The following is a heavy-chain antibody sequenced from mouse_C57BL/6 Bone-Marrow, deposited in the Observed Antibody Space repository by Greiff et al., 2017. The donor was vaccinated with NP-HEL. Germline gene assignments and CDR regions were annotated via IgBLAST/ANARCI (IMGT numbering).Heavy chain of an antibody. D-gene: IGHD2-4*01. CDR1: GYTFTSYG. CDR3: ATIYYDYDDY. CDR2: IYPRSGNT. J-gene: IGHJ2*01. V-gene: IGHV1-81*01. Sequence: QVHVKQSGAELARPGASVKLSCKASGYTFTSYGISWVKQRTGQGLEWIGEIYPRSGNTYYNEKFKGKATLTADKSSSTAYMELRSLTSEDSAVYFCATIYYDYDDYWGQGTTLTVSS.